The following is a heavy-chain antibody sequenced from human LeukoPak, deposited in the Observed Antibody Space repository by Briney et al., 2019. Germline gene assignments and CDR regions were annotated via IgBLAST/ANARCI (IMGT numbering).Heavy chain of an antibody. Sequence: GSVKVSCKASGYTFTSYGISWVRQAPGQGLEWMGWISAYNGNTNYAQKLQGRVTMTTDTSTSTAYMELRSLRSDDTAVYYCARAGGSSSLRYYYYYMDVWGKGTTVTVSS. CDR3: ARAGGSSSLRYYYYYMDV. CDR1: GYTFTSYG. J-gene: IGHJ6*03. D-gene: IGHD6-6*01. V-gene: IGHV1-18*01. CDR2: ISAYNGNT.